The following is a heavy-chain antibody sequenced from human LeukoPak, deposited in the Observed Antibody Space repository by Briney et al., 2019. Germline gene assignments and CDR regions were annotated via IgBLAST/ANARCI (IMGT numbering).Heavy chain of an antibody. D-gene: IGHD3-10*01. CDR1: GGTFSSYA. CDR2: INAANGNT. V-gene: IGHV1-3*01. Sequence: ASVKVSCKASGGTFSSYAISWVRQAPGQGLEWMGWINAANGNTRYSQEFQGRVTITGDTSASTAYMELSSLRSEDTAVYYCARMTTGKFDYWGQGTLVTVSS. CDR3: ARMTTGKFDY. J-gene: IGHJ4*02.